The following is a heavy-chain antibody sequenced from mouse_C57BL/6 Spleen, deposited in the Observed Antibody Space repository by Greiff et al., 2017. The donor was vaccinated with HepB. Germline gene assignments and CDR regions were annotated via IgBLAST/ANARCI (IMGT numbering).Heavy chain of an antibody. V-gene: IGHV1-26*01. J-gene: IGHJ4*01. D-gene: IGHD2-3*01. CDR1: GYTFTDYY. CDR2: INPNNGGT. Sequence: EVQLQQSGPELVKPGASVKISCKASGYTFTDYYMNWVKQSHGKSLEWIGDINPNNGGTSYNQKFKGKATLTVDKSSSTAYMELRSLTSEDSAVYYCARWEGWLLRDAMDYWGQGTSVTVSS. CDR3: ARWEGWLLRDAMDY.